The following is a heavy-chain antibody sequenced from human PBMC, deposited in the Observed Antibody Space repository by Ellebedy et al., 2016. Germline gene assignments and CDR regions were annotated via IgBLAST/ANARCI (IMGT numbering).Heavy chain of an antibody. CDR2: INHSGST. D-gene: IGHD2-2*01. V-gene: IGHV4-34*01. J-gene: IGHJ1*01. Sequence: SETLSLXXAVYGGSFSGYYWSWIRQPPGKGLEWIGEINHSGSTNYNPSLKSRVTISVDTSKNQFSLKLSSVTAADTAVYYCARDQLRYFQHWGQGTLVTVSS. CDR3: ARDQLRYFQH. CDR1: GGSFSGYY.